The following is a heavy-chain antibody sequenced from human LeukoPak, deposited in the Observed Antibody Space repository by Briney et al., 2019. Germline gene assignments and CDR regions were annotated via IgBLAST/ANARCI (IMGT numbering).Heavy chain of an antibody. V-gene: IGHV4-39*01. CDR1: GVSISSSSYY. D-gene: IGHD4-17*01. Sequence: PSETLSLTCTVSGVSISSSSYYWGWIRQPPGKGLEWIGSIYYSGSTYYNPSLKSRVTISVDTSKNQFSLKLSSVTAADTAVYYCARHDYGDGPGGRDDYWGQGTLVTVSS. CDR3: ARHDYGDGPGGRDDY. J-gene: IGHJ4*02. CDR2: IYYSGST.